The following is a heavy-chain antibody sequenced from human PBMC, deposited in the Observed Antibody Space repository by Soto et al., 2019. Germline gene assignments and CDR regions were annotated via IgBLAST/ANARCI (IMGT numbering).Heavy chain of an antibody. J-gene: IGHJ6*02. D-gene: IGHD3-10*01. CDR2: MNPNSGNT. CDR1: GYTFTSYD. CDR3: ARGPDSLTMVRGVISNYYYYGMDV. V-gene: IGHV1-8*01. Sequence: ASVKVSFKASGYTFTSYDINWVRQATGQGLEWMGWMNPNSGNTGYAQKFQGRVTMTRNTSISTAYMELRSLRSDDTAVYYCARGPDSLTMVRGVISNYYYYGMDVWGQGTTVTVSS.